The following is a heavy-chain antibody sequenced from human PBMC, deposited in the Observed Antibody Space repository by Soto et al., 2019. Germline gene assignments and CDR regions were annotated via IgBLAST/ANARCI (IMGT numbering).Heavy chain of an antibody. J-gene: IGHJ4*02. CDR3: ARDQHFWELPRFGY. V-gene: IGHV3-11*05. Sequence: QVQLVESGGGLVKPGGSLRLSCAASGFTFSDYYMSWIRQAPGKGLEWVSYISSTSIYTNYADSVKGRFTISRDNAKNSLYLQMNSLRAEDTAVYYCARDQHFWELPRFGYWGQGTLVTVSS. D-gene: IGHD3-10*01. CDR1: GFTFSDYY. CDR2: ISSTSIYT.